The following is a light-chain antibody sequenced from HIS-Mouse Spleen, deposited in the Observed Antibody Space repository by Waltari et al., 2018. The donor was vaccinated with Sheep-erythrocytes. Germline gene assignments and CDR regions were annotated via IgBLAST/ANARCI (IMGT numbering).Light chain of an antibody. CDR1: MSVLYTSNNKNY. CDR3: QQYYSTPWT. CDR2: WAS. V-gene: IGKV4-1*01. Sequence: DIVMTQSPDYLAVSLGERATINSKFSMSVLYTSNNKNYLAWYQQKPGQPPKLLIYWASTRESGVPDRFSGSGSGTDFTLTISSLQAEDVAVYYCQQYYSTPWTFGQGTKVEIK. J-gene: IGKJ1*01.